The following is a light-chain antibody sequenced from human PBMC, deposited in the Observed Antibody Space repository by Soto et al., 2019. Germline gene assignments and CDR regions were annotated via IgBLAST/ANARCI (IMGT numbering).Light chain of an antibody. V-gene: IGKV1-5*01. CDR2: DAS. CDR1: QSVGYW. CDR3: QQYHRSSIT. Sequence: DIHLSQSASSLSASVGYRFTITCRASQSVGYWLAWYQQKPGKAPNLLMYDASTLERGVPSRFSGTGSGTEFTLTISSLQPDDFATYYCQQYHRSSITFGQGTRLEIK. J-gene: IGKJ5*01.